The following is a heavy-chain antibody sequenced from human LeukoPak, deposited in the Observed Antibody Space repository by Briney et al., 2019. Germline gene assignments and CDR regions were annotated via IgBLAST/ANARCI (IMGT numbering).Heavy chain of an antibody. D-gene: IGHD3-9*01. Sequence: ASVKVSCKASGYTFTSYYMHWVRQAPGQGLEWMGIINPSGGSTSYAQKFQGRVTMTRDTSTSTVYMELSSLRSEDTAVYYCARGALRYFDWSSRGLDYWGQGTLVTVS. CDR2: INPSGGST. V-gene: IGHV1-46*01. J-gene: IGHJ4*02. CDR3: ARGALRYFDWSSRGLDY. CDR1: GYTFTSYY.